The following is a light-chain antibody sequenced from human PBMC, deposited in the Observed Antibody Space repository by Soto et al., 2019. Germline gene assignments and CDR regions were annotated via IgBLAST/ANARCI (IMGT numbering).Light chain of an antibody. Sequence: EIVLTQSPGTLSLSPGERATLSCRASQSVRSSYLAWYQQKPGQAPRLLIYGASIRATGIPDRFSGSGSGTDFTLTISRLDPEDSAVYYCQQYATSPWTFGQGTKVDIK. J-gene: IGKJ1*01. CDR1: QSVRSSY. V-gene: IGKV3-20*01. CDR3: QQYATSPWT. CDR2: GAS.